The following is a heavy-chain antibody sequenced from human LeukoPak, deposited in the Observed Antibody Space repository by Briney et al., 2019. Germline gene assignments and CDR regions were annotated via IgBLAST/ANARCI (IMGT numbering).Heavy chain of an antibody. Sequence: GASVKVSCKVSGYTLTELSMHWVRQAPGKGLEWMGGFDPEDGEAIYAQKFQDRVTMTEDTSTDTAYMELSSLRSEDTAVYYCAATMPGQLWLDYWGQGTLVTVSS. J-gene: IGHJ4*02. CDR3: AATMPGQLWLDY. CDR2: FDPEDGEA. CDR1: GYTLTELS. D-gene: IGHD5-18*01. V-gene: IGHV1-24*01.